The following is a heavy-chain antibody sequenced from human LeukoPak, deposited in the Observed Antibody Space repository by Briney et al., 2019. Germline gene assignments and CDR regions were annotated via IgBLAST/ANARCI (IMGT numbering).Heavy chain of an antibody. Sequence: SETLSLTCAVYGGSFSGYYWSWIRQPPGKGLEWIGEINHSGSTNYNPSLKSRVTISVDTSKNQFSLKLSSVTAADTAVYYYARVRFLEWLLYERYYFDYWGQGTLVTVSS. D-gene: IGHD3-3*01. CDR3: ARVRFLEWLLYERYYFDY. V-gene: IGHV4-34*01. CDR2: INHSGST. CDR1: GGSFSGYY. J-gene: IGHJ4*02.